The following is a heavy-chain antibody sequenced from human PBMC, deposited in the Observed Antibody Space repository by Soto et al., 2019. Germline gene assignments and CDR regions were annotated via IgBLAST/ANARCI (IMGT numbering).Heavy chain of an antibody. Sequence: ASVKVSCKASGGTFSSYAISWVRQAPGQGLEWMGRIIPILGIANYAQKFQGRVTITADKSTSTAYMELSSLRSEDTAVYYCARLETASIAAAPGAKAREGPFQHWGQGTLVTVSS. CDR3: ARLETASIAAAPGAKAREGPFQH. J-gene: IGHJ1*01. CDR1: GGTFSSYA. CDR2: IIPILGIA. D-gene: IGHD6-13*01. V-gene: IGHV1-69*04.